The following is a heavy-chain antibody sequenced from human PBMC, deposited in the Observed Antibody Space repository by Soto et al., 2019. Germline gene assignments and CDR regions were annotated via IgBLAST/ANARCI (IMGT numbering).Heavy chain of an antibody. Sequence: EVQLVESGGGLVKPGGSLRLSCISSGFTFRTYTMNWVRQAPGKGLEWVSGIRGFSPYTFYAESVKGRFTISRDNAKNLLYLQMNRLRDEDTAVYYCARDRGYDAHDYYYTVMDVWGQGITVTVSS. CDR2: IRGFSPYT. V-gene: IGHV3-21*01. D-gene: IGHD3-10*01. CDR3: ARDRGYDAHDYYYTVMDV. CDR1: GFTFRTYT. J-gene: IGHJ6*02.